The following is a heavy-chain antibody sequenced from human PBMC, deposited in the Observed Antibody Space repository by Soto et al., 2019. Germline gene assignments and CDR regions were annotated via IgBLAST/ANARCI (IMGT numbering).Heavy chain of an antibody. CDR3: ARQGTSLGPDYAAFDF. Sequence: PGESLKISCQASGYTFIYFWVAWVRQVPGKGLEWMGVIYPGASDIRYSPSFEGHVTISADKSTNTAYLQWSSLEAADTAIYYCARQGTSLGPDYAAFDFWGPGTLVTVSS. D-gene: IGHD2-2*01. CDR2: IYPGASDI. V-gene: IGHV5-51*01. CDR1: GYTFIYFW. J-gene: IGHJ4*02.